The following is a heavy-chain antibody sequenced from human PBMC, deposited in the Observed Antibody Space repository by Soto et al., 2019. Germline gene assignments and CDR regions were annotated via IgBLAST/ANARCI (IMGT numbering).Heavy chain of an antibody. CDR2: IWYDGSNK. J-gene: IGHJ4*02. D-gene: IGHD5-18*01. V-gene: IGHV3-33*01. CDR1: GFTFSSYG. CDR3: ARDFLSGRIQLFAFDY. Sequence: PGGSLSLSCAASGFTFSSYGMHWVRQAPGKGLEWVAVIWYDGSNKYYADSVKGRFTISRDNSKNTLYLQMNSLRAEDTAVYYCARDFLSGRIQLFAFDYWGQGTLVTVSS.